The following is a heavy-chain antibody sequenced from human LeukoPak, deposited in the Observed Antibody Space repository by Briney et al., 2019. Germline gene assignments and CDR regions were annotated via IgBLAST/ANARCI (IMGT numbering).Heavy chain of an antibody. CDR3: ASTFPYCSGGTCAL. CDR2: ISWNSGSI. Sequence: GRSLRLSCAASGFTFDDYAMHWVRQAPGKGLEWVSGISWNSGSIGYADSVKGRFTISRDNAANSLYLQMNSLRAEDTAVYYCASTFPYCSGGTCALGGQGTLVTVSS. D-gene: IGHD2-15*01. J-gene: IGHJ4*02. V-gene: IGHV3-9*01. CDR1: GFTFDDYA.